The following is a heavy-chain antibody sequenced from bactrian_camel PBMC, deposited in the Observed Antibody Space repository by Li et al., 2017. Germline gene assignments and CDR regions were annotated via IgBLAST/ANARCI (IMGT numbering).Heavy chain of an antibody. Sequence: VQLVESGGGSVQPGGSLRLSCSVYGYTGPKNYMGWFRQAPGKEREGVGDIDSAGSTVYADSVNGRFTISQDSAKNILYLQMHSLKPEDTAKYYCAADPSLYTRSGDACYTTIAYYVFYDGQGTQVTVS. V-gene: IGHV3S53*01. CDR1: GYTGPKNY. CDR2: IDSAGST. J-gene: IGHJ4*01. D-gene: IGHD1*01.